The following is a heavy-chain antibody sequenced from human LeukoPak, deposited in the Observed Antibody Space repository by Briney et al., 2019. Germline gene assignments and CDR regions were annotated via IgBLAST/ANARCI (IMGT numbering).Heavy chain of an antibody. J-gene: IGHJ4*02. Sequence: PGGSLRLSCAASGFTVTDNYMNWVRQSSGKGLEWVSVIYGGGDTNYADSVKGRFIISRDTSKNTVYLQMNSLRAEDTAVYYCARDYYDTSGYYAPLDFWGQGTLVTVSS. CDR1: GFTVTDNY. CDR2: IYGGGDT. D-gene: IGHD3-22*01. V-gene: IGHV3-53*01. CDR3: ARDYYDTSGYYAPLDF.